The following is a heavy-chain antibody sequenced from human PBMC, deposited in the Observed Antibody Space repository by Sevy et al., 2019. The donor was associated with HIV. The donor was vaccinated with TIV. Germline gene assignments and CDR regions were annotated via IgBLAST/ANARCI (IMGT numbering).Heavy chain of an antibody. CDR2: INPNSGGT. CDR3: ASVLTIFGPGGNWFDP. V-gene: IGHV1-2*06. D-gene: IGHD3-3*01. J-gene: IGHJ5*02. CDR1: GYTFTGYY. Sequence: ASVKVSCKASGYTFTGYYMHWVRQAPGQGLEWMGRINPNSGGTNYAQKFQGRVTMTRDTSISTAYMELSRLRSDDTAVYYCASVLTIFGPGGNWFDPWGQGTLVTVSS.